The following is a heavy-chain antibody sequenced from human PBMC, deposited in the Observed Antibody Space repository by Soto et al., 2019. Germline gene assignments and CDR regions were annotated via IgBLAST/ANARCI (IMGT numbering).Heavy chain of an antibody. CDR2: LNHLGSL. CDR1: GGSLSDYF. D-gene: IGHD2-21*01. Sequence: SEPLSLPSVVSGGSLSDYFCRWIRQPPGPALEWSGELNHLGSLNYDPSLKSRVTMSVDTSKNQFSLTLNSVTAADTATYYCARGGISHWAYFYYMDVWDRGTTVTVSS. J-gene: IGHJ6*03. V-gene: IGHV4-34*01. CDR3: ARGGISHWAYFYYMDV.